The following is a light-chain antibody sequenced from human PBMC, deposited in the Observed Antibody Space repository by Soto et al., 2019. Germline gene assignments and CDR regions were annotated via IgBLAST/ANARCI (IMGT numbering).Light chain of an antibody. CDR2: EVS. CDR3: CSYTTGSTLV. V-gene: IGLV2-14*01. Sequence: QSVLTQPASVSGSPGQPITISCTGTSTDIGTYDHVSWYQQRSGKVPQLIIYEVSNRPSGLSSRFSGSKSGNAASLTISRLQAGDEADYYCCSYTTGSTLVFGTGTKVTVL. CDR1: STDIGTYDH. J-gene: IGLJ1*01.